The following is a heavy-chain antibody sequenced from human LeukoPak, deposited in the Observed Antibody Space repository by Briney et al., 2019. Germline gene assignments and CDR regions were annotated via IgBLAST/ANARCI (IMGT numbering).Heavy chain of an antibody. D-gene: IGHD3-10*01. V-gene: IGHV3-23*01. Sequence: GGSLRLSCAASGFTFSSYAMSWVRQAPGKGLEWVSAISGSGGSTYYADSVKGRFTISRDNSKNTLYLQMNSLRAEDTAVYYCAKDLLTMVRGVPHYYYYYMDVWGKGTTVTVSS. CDR1: GFTFSSYA. CDR3: AKDLLTMVRGVPHYYYYYMDV. CDR2: ISGSGGST. J-gene: IGHJ6*03.